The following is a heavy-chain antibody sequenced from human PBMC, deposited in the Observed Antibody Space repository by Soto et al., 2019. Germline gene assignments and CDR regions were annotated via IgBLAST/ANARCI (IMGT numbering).Heavy chain of an antibody. V-gene: IGHV4-61*01. CDR2: MYYTGVT. CDR1: GGSVRSGNHF. J-gene: IGHJ6*02. Sequence: PSETRSLTCSVSGGSVRSGNHFWNWIRQPPGRGLEWLGYMYYTGVTNYNPSLKSRVRMSVDTSKNQFSLELTSLTAADTAVYYCARGGEPLGYYGLDVWGQGTTVTVSS. CDR3: ARGGEPLGYYGLDV.